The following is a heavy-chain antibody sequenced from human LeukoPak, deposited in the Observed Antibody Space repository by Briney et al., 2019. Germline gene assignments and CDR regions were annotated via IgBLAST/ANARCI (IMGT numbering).Heavy chain of an antibody. Sequence: PSETLSLTCTVSGGSISSYYWGWIRQPPGKGLEWIGSIYYSGSTYYNPSLKSRVTTSVDTSKHQFSLKQSSVTAAGTAVYYCARHITMVRGGRKLDYWGQGTLVTVSS. D-gene: IGHD3-10*01. CDR1: GGSISSYY. CDR3: ARHITMVRGGRKLDY. J-gene: IGHJ4*02. V-gene: IGHV4-39*01. CDR2: IYYSGST.